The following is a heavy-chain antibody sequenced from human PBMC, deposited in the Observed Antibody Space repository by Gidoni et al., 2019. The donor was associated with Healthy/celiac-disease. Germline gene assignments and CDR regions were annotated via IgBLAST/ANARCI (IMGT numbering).Heavy chain of an antibody. D-gene: IGHD3-22*01. CDR2: ISGSGGST. CDR3: ARTYYYDSSGYF. J-gene: IGHJ3*01. V-gene: IGHV3-23*01. Sequence: EVQLLESGGGLVQPGGSLSLSCAASGFTFSSYAMSWVRQAPGKGLEWVSAISGSGGSTYYADSVKGRFTISRDNSKNTLYLQMNSLRAEDTAVYYCARTYYYDSSGYFWGQGTMVTVSS. CDR1: GFTFSSYA.